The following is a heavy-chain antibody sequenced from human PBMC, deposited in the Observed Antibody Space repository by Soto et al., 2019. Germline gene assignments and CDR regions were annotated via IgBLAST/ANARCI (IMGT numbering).Heavy chain of an antibody. CDR1: GFTFSSYA. D-gene: IGHD1-7*01. CDR3: AKPPLTGTTEYYYYYMDV. J-gene: IGHJ6*03. Sequence: GSLRLSCAASGFTFSSYAMSWVRQAPGKGLEWVSAISGSGGSTYYADSVKGRFTISRDNSKNTLYLQMNSLRAEDTAVYYCAKPPLTGTTEYYYYYMDVWGKGTTVTVSS. CDR2: ISGSGGST. V-gene: IGHV3-23*01.